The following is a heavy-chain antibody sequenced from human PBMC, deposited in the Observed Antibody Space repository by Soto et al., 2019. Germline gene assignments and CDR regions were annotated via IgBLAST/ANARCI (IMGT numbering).Heavy chain of an antibody. V-gene: IGHV4-34*01. CDR1: GGSFSGYY. J-gene: IGHJ6*02. CDR3: ARVATILGYYYGMDV. CDR2: INHSGST. Sequence: SETLSLTCAVYGGSFSGYYWSWIRQPPGKGLEWSGEINHSGSTNYNPSLKSRVTISVDTSKNQFSLKLSSVTAADTAVYYCARVATILGYYYGMDVWGQGTTVTVSS. D-gene: IGHD5-12*01.